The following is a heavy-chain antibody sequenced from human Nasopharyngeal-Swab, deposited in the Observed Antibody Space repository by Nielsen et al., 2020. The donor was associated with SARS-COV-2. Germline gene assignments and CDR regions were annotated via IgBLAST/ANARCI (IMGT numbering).Heavy chain of an antibody. CDR3: AKDLLYYYDSSGYPLDY. V-gene: IGHV3-30*18. Sequence: GESLKISCAASGFTFSSFGMHWVRQAPGKGLEWVAVISYDGSNKYYADSVKGRSTISRDNSKNTLYLQMNSLRAEDTAVYYCAKDLLYYYDSSGYPLDYWGQGTLVTVSS. J-gene: IGHJ4*02. CDR1: GFTFSSFG. D-gene: IGHD3-22*01. CDR2: ISYDGSNK.